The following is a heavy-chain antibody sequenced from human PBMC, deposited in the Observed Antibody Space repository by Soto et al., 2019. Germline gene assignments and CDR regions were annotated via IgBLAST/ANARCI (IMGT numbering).Heavy chain of an antibody. CDR3: ASHRVRGMYYYYYMDV. CDR1: GFTVSSNY. D-gene: IGHD3-10*01. J-gene: IGHJ6*03. CDR2: IYSGGST. Sequence: EVQLVESGGGLVQPGGSLRLSCAASGFTVSSNYMSWVRQAPGKGLEWVSVIYSGGSTYYADSVKGRFTISRDNSKNTQDLKMNSMRAEDTAVYYCASHRVRGMYYYYYMDVWGKGTTVTVSS. V-gene: IGHV3-66*04.